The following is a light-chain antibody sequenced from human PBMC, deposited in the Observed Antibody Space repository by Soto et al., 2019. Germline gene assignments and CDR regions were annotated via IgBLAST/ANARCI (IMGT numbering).Light chain of an antibody. CDR1: QSVLYSSNNKNY. CDR3: QQYYTNALT. CDR2: WAS. J-gene: IGKJ4*01. Sequence: DIVMTQSPDSLAVSLGERATINCKSSQSVLYSSNNKNYLAWYQQKPGQPPKLLIYWASTRESGVPDRFSGSGSGTDFTLTIRSLQAEDVAVSYCQQYYTNALTFGGGTKVGVK. V-gene: IGKV4-1*01.